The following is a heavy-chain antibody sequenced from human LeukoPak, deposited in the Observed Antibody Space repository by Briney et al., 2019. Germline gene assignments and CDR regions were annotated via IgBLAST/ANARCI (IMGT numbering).Heavy chain of an antibody. J-gene: IGHJ4*02. D-gene: IGHD2-2*01. Sequence: PGGSLRLSCAASGFTFSSYAMHWVRQAPGKGLEWVAVISYDGSNKYYADSVKGRFTISRDNSKNTLYLQMNSLRAEDTAVYYCAKEDGAMTIDYWGQGTLVTVSS. CDR2: ISYDGSNK. CDR1: GFTFSSYA. CDR3: AKEDGAMTIDY. V-gene: IGHV3-30-3*01.